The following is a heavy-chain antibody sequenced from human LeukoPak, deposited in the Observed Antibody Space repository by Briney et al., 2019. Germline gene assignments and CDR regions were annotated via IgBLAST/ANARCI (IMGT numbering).Heavy chain of an antibody. D-gene: IGHD1-26*01. J-gene: IGHJ4*02. Sequence: SETLSLTCAVYGGSFSGYYWSWIRQPPGKGLEWIGSLYYSGSTYYNPSLKSRITMSVDTSKNQFSLKLTSVTAADTAVYYCATTTISLGYWGQGTLVTVSS. CDR1: GGSFSGYY. CDR2: LYYSGST. V-gene: IGHV4-34*10. CDR3: ATTTISLGY.